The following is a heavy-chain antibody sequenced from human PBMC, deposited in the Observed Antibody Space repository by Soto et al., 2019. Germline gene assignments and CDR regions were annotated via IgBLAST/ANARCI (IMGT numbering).Heavy chain of an antibody. D-gene: IGHD2-2*03. CDR2: IRAYNGNT. J-gene: IGHJ6*02. Sequence: QVQLVQSGAEVKKPGASVKVSCKASGYTFTSYGISWVRQAPGQGLEWMGWIRAYNGNTNYAQKLQGRVTMTTDTSTMRGYMELRTPRSYDTAVYSCAGYLPPMDVWGQGTTVTVSS. V-gene: IGHV1-18*01. CDR1: GYTFTSYG. CDR3: AGYLPPMDV.